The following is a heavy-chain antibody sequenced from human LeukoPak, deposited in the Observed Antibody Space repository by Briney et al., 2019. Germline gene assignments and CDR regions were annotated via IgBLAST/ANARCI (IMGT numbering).Heavy chain of an antibody. D-gene: IGHD1-1*01. Sequence: GGSLRLSCAASGFTFSSYGMHWVHQAPGKGLEGVAVISYDGSNKYYADSVKGRFTISRDNSKNTLYLQMNSLRAEDTAVYYCARETGTTPFLDYWGQGTLVTVSS. V-gene: IGHV3-30*03. CDR2: ISYDGSNK. CDR1: GFTFSSYG. CDR3: ARETGTTPFLDY. J-gene: IGHJ4*02.